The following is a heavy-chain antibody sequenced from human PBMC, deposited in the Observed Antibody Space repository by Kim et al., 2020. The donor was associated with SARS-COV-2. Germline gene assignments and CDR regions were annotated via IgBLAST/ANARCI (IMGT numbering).Heavy chain of an antibody. D-gene: IGHD4-17*01. J-gene: IGHJ4*02. V-gene: IGHV1-18*04. CDR2: ISAYNGNT. Sequence: ASVKVSCKASGYTFTSYGISWVRQAPGQGLEWMGWISAYNGNTNYAQKLQGRVTMTTDTSTSTAYMELRSLRSDDTAVYYCARDPPDYGDYSHFDYWGQGTLVTVSS. CDR1: GYTFTSYG. CDR3: ARDPPDYGDYSHFDY.